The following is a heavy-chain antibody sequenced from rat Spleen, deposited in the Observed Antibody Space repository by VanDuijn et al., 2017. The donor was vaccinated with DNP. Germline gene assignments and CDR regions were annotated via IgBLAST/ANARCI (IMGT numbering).Heavy chain of an antibody. J-gene: IGHJ4*01. CDR3: ARDDYGSYGAMDA. CDR1: GFTFSDYN. D-gene: IGHD1-3*01. Sequence: EVQVVESGGDLVQPGRSLKLSCAASGFTFSDYNMAWVRQAPKKGLEWVATIIYDGSRTYYRDSVKGRFTISRDNAKSTLYLQMDSLRSEDTATYYCARDDYGSYGAMDAWGQGTSVTVSS. CDR2: IIYDGSRT. V-gene: IGHV5-7*01.